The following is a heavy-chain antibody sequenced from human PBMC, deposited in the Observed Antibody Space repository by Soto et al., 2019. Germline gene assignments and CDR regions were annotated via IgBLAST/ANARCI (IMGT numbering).Heavy chain of an antibody. CDR3: AREASSGWSGGDDAFDI. CDR2: IYSGGST. Sequence: WWSLRLSCSASVFTGSSNYMSWCRQAPGKGLEWVSVIYSGGSTYYADSVKGRFTISRDNSKNTLYLQMNSLRAEDTAVYYCAREASSGWSGGDDAFDIWGQGTMVTVSS. D-gene: IGHD6-19*01. V-gene: IGHV3-53*01. J-gene: IGHJ3*02. CDR1: VFTGSSNY.